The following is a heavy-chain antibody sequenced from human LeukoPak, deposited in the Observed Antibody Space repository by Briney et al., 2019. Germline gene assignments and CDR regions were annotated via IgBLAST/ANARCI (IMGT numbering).Heavy chain of an antibody. CDR1: GFSFSSYA. J-gene: IGHJ4*02. CDR3: AKDTPTTGYHLDS. Sequence: GGSLRLSCATSGFSFSSYAMSWVRQAPGKGLEWVAFKRYDGSDKSYADSVKGRFTISRDNSENTLYLQINSLRVEDTAVYYCAKDTPTTGYHLDSWGQGTLVTVSS. D-gene: IGHD1-1*01. CDR2: KRYDGSDK. V-gene: IGHV3-30*02.